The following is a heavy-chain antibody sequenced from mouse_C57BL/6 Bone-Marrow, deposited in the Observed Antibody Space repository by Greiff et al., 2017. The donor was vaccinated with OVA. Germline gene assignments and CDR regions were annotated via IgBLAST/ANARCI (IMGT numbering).Heavy chain of an antibody. CDR1: GYTFTSYW. V-gene: IGHV1-69*01. J-gene: IGHJ4*01. Sequence: VQLRQPGAELVMPGASVKLSCKASGYTFTSYWMHWVKQRPGQGLEWIGEIDPSDSYTNYNQKFKGKSTLTVDKSSSTAYMQLSSLTSEDSAVYYCARKKDGSSYAMDYWGQGTSVTVSS. CDR2: IDPSDSYT. D-gene: IGHD1-1*01. CDR3: ARKKDGSSYAMDY.